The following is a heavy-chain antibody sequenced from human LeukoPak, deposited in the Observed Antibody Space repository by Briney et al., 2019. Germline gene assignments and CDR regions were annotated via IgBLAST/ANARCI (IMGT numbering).Heavy chain of an antibody. CDR1: GFVFSRNA. V-gene: IGHV3-30-3*01. CDR2: ISYDGSNN. CDR3: ARDIVPNDGGY. Sequence: GGSLRLSCAASGFVFSRNAMHWVRQAPGKGLEWVAVISYDGSNNYYADSVKGRFTISRDNSKNTLYLQMNSLRAEDTAVYYCARDIVPNDGGYWGQGTLVTVSS. J-gene: IGHJ4*02. D-gene: IGHD5-12*01.